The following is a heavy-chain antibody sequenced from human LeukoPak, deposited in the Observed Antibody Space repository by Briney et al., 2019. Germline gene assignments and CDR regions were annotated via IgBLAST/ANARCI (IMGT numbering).Heavy chain of an antibody. CDR3: AKASPITIFGVVNLFDY. J-gene: IGHJ4*02. CDR1: GFTFSSYA. D-gene: IGHD3-3*01. V-gene: IGHV3-23*01. Sequence: GGSLRLSCAASGFTFSSYAMSWVRQAPGEGLEWVSAISGSGGSTYYADSVKGRFTISRDNSKNTLYLQMNSLRAEDTAVYYCAKASPITIFGVVNLFDYWGQGTLVTVSS. CDR2: ISGSGGST.